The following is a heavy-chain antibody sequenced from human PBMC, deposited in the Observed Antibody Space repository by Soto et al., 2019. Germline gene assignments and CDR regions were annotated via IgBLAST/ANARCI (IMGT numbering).Heavy chain of an antibody. D-gene: IGHD2-8*02. CDR1: GGSFSGYY. Sequence: SETLSLTCAVYGGSFSGYYWTWFRQPPGTGLEWIGEINHSGSTNYNPSLKSRVTISVDTSKNQFSLKLTSVTAADTAVYYCARDKITGLFDYWGQGALVTVSS. CDR3: ARDKITGLFDY. CDR2: INHSGST. J-gene: IGHJ4*02. V-gene: IGHV4-34*01.